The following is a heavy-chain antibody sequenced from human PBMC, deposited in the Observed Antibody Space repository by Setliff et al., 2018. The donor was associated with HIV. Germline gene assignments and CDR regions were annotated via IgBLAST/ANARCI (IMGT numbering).Heavy chain of an antibody. V-gene: IGHV4-61*09. CDR2: IHTSGDT. Sequence: PSETLSLTCTVSGDSIDSGPSYWTWIRQVAGRGLEWIGQIHTSGDTHYNPSLKSRVSISFDTAANQFSLILGFLSAADTAVYYCARDPVNRSGWRLDAFDVWGQGTMVTVSS. D-gene: IGHD6-19*01. J-gene: IGHJ3*01. CDR1: GDSIDSGPSY. CDR3: ARDPVNRSGWRLDAFDV.